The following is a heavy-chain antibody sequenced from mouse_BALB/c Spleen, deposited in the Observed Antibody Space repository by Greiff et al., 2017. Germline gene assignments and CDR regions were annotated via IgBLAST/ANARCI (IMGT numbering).Heavy chain of an antibody. D-gene: IGHD1-1*01. J-gene: IGHJ4*01. CDR1: GYTFTSYV. V-gene: IGHV1-14*01. CDR2: INPYNDGT. CDR3: GRYYDGSEENAMDY. Sequence: VQLQQSGPELVKPGASVKMSCKASGYTFTSYVMHWVKQKPGQGLEWIGYINPYNDGTKYNEKFKGKATLTSDKSSSTAYMQLSSLTSEDSAVYYCGRYYDGSEENAMDYWGQGTSVTVSA.